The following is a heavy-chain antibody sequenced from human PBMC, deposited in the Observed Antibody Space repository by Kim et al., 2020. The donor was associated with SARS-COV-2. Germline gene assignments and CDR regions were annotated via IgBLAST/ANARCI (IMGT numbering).Heavy chain of an antibody. CDR2: IYYSGST. D-gene: IGHD3-16*01. J-gene: IGHJ4*02. CDR3: ARVVGHLRGEADYFDY. V-gene: IGHV4-61*01. Sequence: SETLSLTCTVSGGSVSSGSYYWSWIRQPPGKGLEWIGYIYYSGSTNYNPSLKSRVTISVDTSKNQFSLKLSSVTAADTAVYYCARVVGHLRGEADYFDYWGQGTLVTVSS. CDR1: GGSVSSGSYY.